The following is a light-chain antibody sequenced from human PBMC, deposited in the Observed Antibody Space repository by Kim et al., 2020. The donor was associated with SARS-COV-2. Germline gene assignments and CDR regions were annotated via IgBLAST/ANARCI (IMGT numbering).Light chain of an antibody. J-gene: IGKJ2*01. Sequence: EIVMTQSPATLSVSPGERATLSCRASQSVSSNLAWYQQKPGQAPRLLIYGASTRATGIPARFSGSGSGTEFTLTISSLQSEDFAVYYCQQYNNWPQVYTFGQGTKLEI. CDR1: QSVSSN. V-gene: IGKV3-15*01. CDR2: GAS. CDR3: QQYNNWPQVYT.